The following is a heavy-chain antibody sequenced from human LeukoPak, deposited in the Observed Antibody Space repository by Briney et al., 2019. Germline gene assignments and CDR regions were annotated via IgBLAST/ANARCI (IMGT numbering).Heavy chain of an antibody. D-gene: IGHD5/OR15-5a*01. CDR2: VHLNGRT. CDR3: AREGGLYRPLDY. Sequence: SETLSLTCGVSGGSISSTNWWTWVRQPPGGGLEWIGAVHLNGRTHYSPSLESRVTMSVDMSENHISLKLTSVTAADTAVYYCAREGGLYRPLDYSGPGTLVIVSS. J-gene: IGHJ4*02. V-gene: IGHV4-4*02. CDR1: GGSISSTNW.